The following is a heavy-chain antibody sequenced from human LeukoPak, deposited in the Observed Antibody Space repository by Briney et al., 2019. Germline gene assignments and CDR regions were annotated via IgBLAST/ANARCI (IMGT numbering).Heavy chain of an antibody. D-gene: IGHD3-9*01. CDR1: GFTFSSYA. Sequence: GGSLRLSCAASGFTFSSYAMSWVRQAPGKGLEWVSAISGSGGSTYYADSVKGRFTISRDNSKNMLYLQMNSLGAEDTAVYYCAKDTGYYDILTVRLDYWGQGTLVTVSS. V-gene: IGHV3-23*01. CDR2: ISGSGGST. J-gene: IGHJ4*02. CDR3: AKDTGYYDILTVRLDY.